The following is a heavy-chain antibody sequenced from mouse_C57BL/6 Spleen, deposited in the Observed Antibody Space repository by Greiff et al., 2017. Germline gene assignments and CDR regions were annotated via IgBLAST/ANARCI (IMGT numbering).Heavy chain of an antibody. J-gene: IGHJ4*01. V-gene: IGHV1-85*01. CDR2: IYPRDGST. D-gene: IGHD1-1*01. CDR3: ARIYYYGSSYDYYAMDY. CDR1: GYTFTSYD. Sequence: VQLQQSGPELVKPGASVKLSCKASGYTFTSYDINWVKQRPGQGLEWIGWIYPRDGSTKYNEKFKGKATLTVDTSSSTAYMELHSLTSEDSAVYFCARIYYYGSSYDYYAMDYWGQGTSVTVSS.